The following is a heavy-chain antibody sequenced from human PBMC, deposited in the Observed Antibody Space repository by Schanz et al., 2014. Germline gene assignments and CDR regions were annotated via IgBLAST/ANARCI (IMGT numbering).Heavy chain of an antibody. V-gene: IGHV3-23*01. Sequence: QLLESGGGLVQPGRSLRLSCAASGFTFSSYAMSWVRQAPGKGLEWISAISDSGDSTHYADSVKGRFTISRDNAKNSLFLQMNNRSAEDTAVYYCAKVAPAAAYLDSWGLGTLVTVSS. D-gene: IGHD2-2*01. CDR2: ISDSGDST. CDR3: AKVAPAAAYLDS. J-gene: IGHJ4*02. CDR1: GFTFSSYA.